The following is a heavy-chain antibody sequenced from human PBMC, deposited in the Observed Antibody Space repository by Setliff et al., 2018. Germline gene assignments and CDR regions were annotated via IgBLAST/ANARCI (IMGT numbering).Heavy chain of an antibody. D-gene: IGHD1-26*01. J-gene: IGHJ3*02. V-gene: IGHV4-59*12. CDR3: ARCSGSYDAFDI. CDR2: IYYSGST. CDR1: GGSISSYY. Sequence: SETLSLTCTVSGGSISSYYWSWIRQPPGKGLEWIGYIYYSGSTYHNPSLKTLVTISVDTSKNQFSLKLSSVTAADTAVYYCARCSGSYDAFDIWGQGTMVTVSS.